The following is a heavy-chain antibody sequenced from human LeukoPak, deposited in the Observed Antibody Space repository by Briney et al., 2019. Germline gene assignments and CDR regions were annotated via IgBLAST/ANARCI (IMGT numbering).Heavy chain of an antibody. V-gene: IGHV3-7*05. Sequence: GGSLTLSCTASGLSVSNNFMSWVRQAPGKGLEWVANIKEDGSEKYYVDSVKGRFTISRDNAKNSLYLQMNSLRADDTAVYYCARAGYSYTWPPSYYYGMDVWGQGTTVTASS. CDR3: ARAGYSYTWPPSYYYGMDV. J-gene: IGHJ6*02. D-gene: IGHD5-18*01. CDR2: IKEDGSEK. CDR1: GLSVSNNF.